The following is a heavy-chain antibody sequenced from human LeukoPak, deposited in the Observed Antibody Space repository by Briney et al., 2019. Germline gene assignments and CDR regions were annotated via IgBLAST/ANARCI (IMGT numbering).Heavy chain of an antibody. Sequence: PSETLSLTCTVSGASFNSDDQYWNWIRQSPGKGLEWIGSIHPSGMLYNNPSLESRVIMSRDTSKNQFSLNLNSVTAADTAVYFCSRGLDSRKLGYWGQGILVTISS. CDR2: IHPSGML. D-gene: IGHD3-22*01. CDR1: GASFNSDDQY. V-gene: IGHV4-31*03. J-gene: IGHJ4*02. CDR3: SRGLDSRKLGY.